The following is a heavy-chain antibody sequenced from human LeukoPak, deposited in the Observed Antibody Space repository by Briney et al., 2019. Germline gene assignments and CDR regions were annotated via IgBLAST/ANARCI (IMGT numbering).Heavy chain of an antibody. Sequence: GGSLRLSCAASGSIFSNYWTHWVRPAPGRGVGWVSRVNNVGSSTTYADSVKGRFTISRDNAKNTLYLQMNSLRAEDTAVYYCAKGGLRVTDYWGQGTLVTVSS. CDR2: VNNVGSST. V-gene: IGHV3-74*03. CDR1: GSIFSNYW. CDR3: AKGGLRVTDY. D-gene: IGHD5/OR15-5a*01. J-gene: IGHJ4*02.